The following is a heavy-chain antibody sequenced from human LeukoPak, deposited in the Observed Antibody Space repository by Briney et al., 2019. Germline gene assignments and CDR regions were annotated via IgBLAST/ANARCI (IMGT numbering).Heavy chain of an antibody. CDR3: ARAGSSSSQVY. Sequence: SETLSLTCTVSGGSISTYYWSWIRQPPGKGLEWIGYIYNSGSTNYNPSLKSRVTISADTSKEQFSLKLRSVTAADTAVYYCARAGSSSSQVYWGQGTLVTVSS. D-gene: IGHD6-13*01. CDR1: GGSISTYY. J-gene: IGHJ4*02. CDR2: IYNSGST. V-gene: IGHV4-59*08.